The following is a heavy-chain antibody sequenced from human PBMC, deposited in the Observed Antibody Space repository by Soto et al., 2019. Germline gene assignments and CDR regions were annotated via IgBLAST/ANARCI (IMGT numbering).Heavy chain of an antibody. V-gene: IGHV1-18*01. CDR2: INAYNGNT. Sequence: QVQLVQSGAEVKKPGASVKVSCKASGYTFTSYGISWVRQAPGQGLEWMGWINAYNGNTKYAQQLQGRVTMTTDTSPSTAYMELRSLRSVDTAVYYCARDQAMAQFDYWGQGTLVTVSS. CDR1: GYTFTSYG. CDR3: ARDQAMAQFDY. J-gene: IGHJ4*02. D-gene: IGHD5-18*01.